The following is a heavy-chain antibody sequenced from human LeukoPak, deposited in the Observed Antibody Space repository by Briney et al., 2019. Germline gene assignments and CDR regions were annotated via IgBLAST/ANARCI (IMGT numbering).Heavy chain of an antibody. CDR2: MNPNSGNT. V-gene: IGHV1-8*03. D-gene: IGHD1-26*01. CDR1: GYTFTSYD. J-gene: IGHJ6*03. Sequence: ASVKVSCKASGYTFTSYDIIWVRQATGQGLEWMGWMNPNSGNTGYAQKFQGRVTITRNTSISTAYMELSSLRSEDTAVYYCARLWWELPNYYYYYMDVWGKGTTVTVSS. CDR3: ARLWWELPNYYYYYMDV.